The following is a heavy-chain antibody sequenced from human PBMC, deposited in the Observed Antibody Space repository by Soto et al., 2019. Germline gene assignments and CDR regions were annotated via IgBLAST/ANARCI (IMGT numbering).Heavy chain of an antibody. CDR2: IYSSGSA. V-gene: IGHV4-4*07. CDR1: S. Sequence: SWTWLRQPAGKGLEWIGHIYSSGSANYNPSLKSRVSMSVDTSKNQFSLKLNSVTAADTVVYYCANIVEVNDFWGKG. J-gene: IGHJ1*01. D-gene: IGHD3-3*01. CDR3: ANIVEVNDF.